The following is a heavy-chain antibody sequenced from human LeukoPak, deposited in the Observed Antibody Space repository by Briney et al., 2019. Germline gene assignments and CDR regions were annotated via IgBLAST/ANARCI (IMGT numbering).Heavy chain of an antibody. CDR2: ISYDGSNK. J-gene: IGHJ6*02. Sequence: GGSLRLSCAASGFTFSSYAMHWVRQAPGKGLEWVAVISYDGSNKYYADSVKGRFTISRDNAKNSLYLQMNSLRAEDTAVYYCARVGYSSSWYGNYYYGMDVWGQGTTVTVSS. V-gene: IGHV3-30-3*01. CDR3: ARVGYSSSWYGNYYYGMDV. D-gene: IGHD6-13*01. CDR1: GFTFSSYA.